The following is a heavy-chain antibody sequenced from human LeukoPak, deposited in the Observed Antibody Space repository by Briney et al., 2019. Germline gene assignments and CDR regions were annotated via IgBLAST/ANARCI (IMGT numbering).Heavy chain of an antibody. CDR1: GFIFNNYA. V-gene: IGHV3-23*01. D-gene: IGHD1-26*01. Sequence: GGSLRLSCAASGFIFNNYAMTWVRQAPGKGLEWVSAISGGGSTYYTDSVKGRFTISRDNPKNALYLQMNSLRAEDTAVYYCAKSRWETYAVRAFDIWGQGTMVTVS. CDR3: AKSRWETYAVRAFDI. CDR2: ISGGGST. J-gene: IGHJ3*02.